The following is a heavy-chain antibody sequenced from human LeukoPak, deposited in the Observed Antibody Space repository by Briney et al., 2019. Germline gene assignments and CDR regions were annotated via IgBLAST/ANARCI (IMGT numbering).Heavy chain of an antibody. V-gene: IGHV1-69*13. J-gene: IGHJ6*03. CDR2: IIPIFGTA. CDR1: GGTFSSYA. Sequence: SVKVSCKASGGTFSSYAISWVRQAPGQGLEWMGGIIPIFGTANYAQKFQGRVTITADESTSTAYMELSSLRSEDTAVCYCASTLIPRYCSGGSCYGYYYYMDVWGKGTTVTVSS. D-gene: IGHD2-15*01. CDR3: ASTLIPRYCSGGSCYGYYYYMDV.